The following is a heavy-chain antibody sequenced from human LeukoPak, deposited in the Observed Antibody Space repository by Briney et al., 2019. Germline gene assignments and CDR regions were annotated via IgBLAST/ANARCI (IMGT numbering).Heavy chain of an antibody. V-gene: IGHV1-2*02. CDR3: ARDQARGCSYGYPGY. CDR2: INPNSGGT. Sequence: ASVKVSCKASGYTFTGYYMHWVRQAPGQGLEWMGWINPNSGGTNYAQKFQGRVTMTRDTSISTAYMELSRLRSDDTAVYYCARDQARGCSYGYPGYWGQGTLVTVSS. D-gene: IGHD5-18*01. J-gene: IGHJ4*02. CDR1: GYTFTGYY.